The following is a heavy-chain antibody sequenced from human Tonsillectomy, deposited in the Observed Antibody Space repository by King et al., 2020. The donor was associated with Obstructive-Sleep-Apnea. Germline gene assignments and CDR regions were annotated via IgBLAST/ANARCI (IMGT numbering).Heavy chain of an antibody. CDR3: ARCTQEYSYDSSGPYYFDY. Sequence: QLQESGPGLVKPSETLSLTCSVSDGSVSSGRYYWSWIRQPPGKGLEWIGYIYYTGNTNYNPSLKSRVTISVDTSKNQFSLKLSSVTAADTALYYCARCTQEYSYDSSGPYYFDYWGQGTLAT. D-gene: IGHD3-22*01. V-gene: IGHV4-61*01. CDR1: DGSVSSGRYY. CDR2: IYYTGNT. J-gene: IGHJ4*02.